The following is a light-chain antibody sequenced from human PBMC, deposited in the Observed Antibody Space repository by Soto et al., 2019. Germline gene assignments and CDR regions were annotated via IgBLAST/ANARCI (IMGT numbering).Light chain of an antibody. CDR1: QSLTNSY. CDR3: QQYGTSEII. J-gene: IGKJ5*01. Sequence: EIFLTQSPDTLSSSPGNRATLSCMASQSLTNSYIARYQVKPGQAPRLLIYDTSSRATGIPDRFSGSGSGTDFTLTITRLEPEDFAVFYCQQYGTSEIIFGQGTRLEIK. CDR2: DTS. V-gene: IGKV3-20*01.